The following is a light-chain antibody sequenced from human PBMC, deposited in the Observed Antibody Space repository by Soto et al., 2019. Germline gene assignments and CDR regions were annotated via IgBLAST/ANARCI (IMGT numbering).Light chain of an antibody. CDR3: QHYGTSRVT. Sequence: EIVLTQSPDTLSLSPGERATLSCRASQSVSNNRLAWYQQRPGQAPSLLIYGAFSRATGLPDRFSGSGSGTDFTLTISRLEPEDFAVYSCQHYGTSRVTFGPGTKVDVK. V-gene: IGKV3-20*01. CDR1: QSVSNNR. CDR2: GAF. J-gene: IGKJ3*01.